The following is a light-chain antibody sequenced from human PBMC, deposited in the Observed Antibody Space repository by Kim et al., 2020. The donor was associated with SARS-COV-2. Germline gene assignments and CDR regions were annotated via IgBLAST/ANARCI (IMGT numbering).Light chain of an antibody. CDR1: QSVNSY. CDR2: DAT. CDR3: QQRSSWPLT. V-gene: IGKV3-11*01. J-gene: IGKJ4*01. Sequence: EIVLTQSPATLSLSPGERATLSCRAGQSVNSYLAWYQQKPGQAPRRLIYDATNRATGIPARFSGSGSGTDFTLTVSSLEPEDFAVYYCQQRSSWPLTFGGGTKVDIK.